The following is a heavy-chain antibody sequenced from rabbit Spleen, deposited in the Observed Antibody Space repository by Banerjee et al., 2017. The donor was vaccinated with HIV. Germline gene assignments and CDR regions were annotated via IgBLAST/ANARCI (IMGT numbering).Heavy chain of an antibody. CDR3: ARDAGTSFSTYGMDL. D-gene: IGHD8-1*01. V-gene: IGHV1S40*01. J-gene: IGHJ6*01. CDR1: GFSFNSGYD. CDR2: IYAGTIGST. Sequence: QSLEESGGDLVKPGTSLTLTCKASGFSFNSGYDMCWVRQAPGKGLEWIACIYAGTIGSTYSASWAKGRFTCSKTSSTTVTLQMTSLTAADTATYFCARDAGTSFSTYGMDLWGQGTLVTVS.